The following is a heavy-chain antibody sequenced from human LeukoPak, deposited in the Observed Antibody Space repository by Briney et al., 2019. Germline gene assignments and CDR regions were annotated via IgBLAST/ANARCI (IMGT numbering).Heavy chain of an antibody. Sequence: GGSLRLSCAASGFSFSGKGMHWVRQAPGKGLEWVAFIRYVGSNKYYGDSMKGRFTVSRDNAKNSLYLQMNGLRAEDTAVYYCGRGGYGYVYVDYWGQGTLVTVSS. CDR2: IRYVGSNK. D-gene: IGHD5-12*01. J-gene: IGHJ4*02. CDR1: GFSFSGKG. V-gene: IGHV3-30*02. CDR3: GRGGYGYVYVDY.